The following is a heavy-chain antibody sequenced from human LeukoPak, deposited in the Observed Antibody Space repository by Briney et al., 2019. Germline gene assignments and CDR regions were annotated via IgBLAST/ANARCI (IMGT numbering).Heavy chain of an antibody. J-gene: IGHJ4*02. Sequence: GGSLRLSCAASGFAFSSYAMNWVRQAPGKGLEGVSTISGSGGSTYYAESVKGRFTISRDNNKNTLYLQMNSLRADDTAVYYCAKAAQVAGRPNLGGHFDYWGQGTLVIVSS. CDR3: AKAAQVAGRPNLGGHFDY. CDR2: ISGSGGST. V-gene: IGHV3-23*01. D-gene: IGHD6-6*01. CDR1: GFAFSSYA.